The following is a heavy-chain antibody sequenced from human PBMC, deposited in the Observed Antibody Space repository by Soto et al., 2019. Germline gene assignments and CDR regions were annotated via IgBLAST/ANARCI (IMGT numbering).Heavy chain of an antibody. CDR2: IWYDGSNK. Sequence: QVQLVESGGGVVQPGRSLRLSCAASGFTFSSYGMHWVRQAPGKGLEWVAVIWYDGSNKYYADSVKGRFTISRDNSKNTLYLQMNSLRDEDTAVYYCARGLWGMDVWGQGTTVTVSS. D-gene: IGHD2-21*01. J-gene: IGHJ6*02. CDR1: GFTFSSYG. CDR3: ARGLWGMDV. V-gene: IGHV3-33*01.